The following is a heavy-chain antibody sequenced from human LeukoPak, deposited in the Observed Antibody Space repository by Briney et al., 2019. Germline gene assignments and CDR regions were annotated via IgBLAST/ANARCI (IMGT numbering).Heavy chain of an antibody. V-gene: IGHV1-2*04. Sequence: ASVKVSCKASGYTFTGYYMHWVRQAPGQGLEWMGWINPNSGGTNYAQKFQGWVTMTRDTSISTAYMELSRLRSEDTAVYYCATFPRRVVTAIPFDYWGQGTLVTVSS. CDR1: GYTFTGYY. CDR2: INPNSGGT. D-gene: IGHD2-21*02. CDR3: ATFPRRVVTAIPFDY. J-gene: IGHJ4*02.